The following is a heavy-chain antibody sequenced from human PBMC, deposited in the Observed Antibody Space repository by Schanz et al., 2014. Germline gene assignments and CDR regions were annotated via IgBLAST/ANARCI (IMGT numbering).Heavy chain of an antibody. Sequence: QVQLQESGPGLVKPSQTLSLTCAVSGGSISSGGYSWNWIRQPPGKGLEWIGYVYYTGSTTYNPSLKSRVTISVVPSKRQFSLKLSSVTAADTAVYYCARDKVTTLGYYGMDVWGQGTTVTVSS. CDR2: VYYTGST. CDR1: GGSISSGGYS. CDR3: ARDKVTTLGYYGMDV. V-gene: IGHV4-61*08. D-gene: IGHD3-10*02. J-gene: IGHJ6*02.